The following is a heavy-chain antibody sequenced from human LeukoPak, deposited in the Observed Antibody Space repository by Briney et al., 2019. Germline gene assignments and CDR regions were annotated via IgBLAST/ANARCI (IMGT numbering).Heavy chain of an antibody. V-gene: IGHV3-23*01. CDR1: GFTFSNYA. J-gene: IGHJ3*02. Sequence: GGSLRLSCAASGFTFSNYAMSWVRQAPGKGLEWVSAISGGGSSTYSADSVKGRFTISRDNSKNTLYLQMNSLGAEDTAVYYCARGGDVDIVVLDAFDIWGQGTMVTVSS. D-gene: IGHD5-12*01. CDR3: ARGGDVDIVVLDAFDI. CDR2: ISGGGSST.